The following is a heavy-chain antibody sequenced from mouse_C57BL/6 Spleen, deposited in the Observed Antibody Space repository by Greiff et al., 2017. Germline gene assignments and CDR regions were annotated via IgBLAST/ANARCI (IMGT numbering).Heavy chain of an antibody. CDR3: VRPNWVYWYFDV. D-gene: IGHD4-1*01. J-gene: IGHJ1*03. V-gene: IGHV10-1*01. CDR2: IRSKSNNYAT. Sequence: GGGLVQPKGSLKLSCAASGFSFNTYAMNWVRQAPGKGLEWVARIRSKSNNYATYYADSVKDRFTISRDDSESMIYLQMNNLKTEDTAMYYCVRPNWVYWYFDVWGTGTTVTVSS. CDR1: GFSFNTYA.